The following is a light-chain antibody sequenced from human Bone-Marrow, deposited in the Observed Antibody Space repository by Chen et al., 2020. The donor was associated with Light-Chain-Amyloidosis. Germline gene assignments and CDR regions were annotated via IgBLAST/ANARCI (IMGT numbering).Light chain of an antibody. V-gene: IGLV6-57*01. CDR1: SGSIATNY. J-gene: IGLJ3*02. Sequence: NFMLTQPHSVSESPGKTVIISCTRSSGSIATNYVQWYQQRPGSSPTTVIYEDDQRPSGVPDWFSGSIDRSSNSAALTISGLKTEDEADYYCQSYQGSSQGVFGGGTKLTVL. CDR3: QSYQGSSQGV. CDR2: EDD.